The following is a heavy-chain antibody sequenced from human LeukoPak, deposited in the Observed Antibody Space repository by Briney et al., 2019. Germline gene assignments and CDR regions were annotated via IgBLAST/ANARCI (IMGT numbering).Heavy chain of an antibody. J-gene: IGHJ4*02. CDR1: GFTFSSYA. Sequence: GGSLRLSCAASGFTFSSYAMSWVRQAPGKGLEWVSAISGSGGSTYYADSVKGRFTISRDNSKNTQYLQMNSLRAEDTAVYYCAKDLERGVIVVALDYWGQGTLVTVSS. CDR3: AKDLERGVIVVALDY. D-gene: IGHD3-22*01. V-gene: IGHV3-23*01. CDR2: ISGSGGST.